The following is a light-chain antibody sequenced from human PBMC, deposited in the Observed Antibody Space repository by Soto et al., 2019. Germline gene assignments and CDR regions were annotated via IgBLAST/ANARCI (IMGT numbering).Light chain of an antibody. CDR1: SSDVGGYNY. J-gene: IGLJ2*01. CDR3: SSYAGSTPVV. CDR2: EVS. Sequence: QPVLTQPPSASGSPGPSVTISCTGTSSDVGGYNYVSWYQQHPGKAPKLMIYEVSKRPSGVPDRFSGSKSGNTASLTVSGLQAEDEADYYCSSYAGSTPVVFGGGTQLTVL. V-gene: IGLV2-8*01.